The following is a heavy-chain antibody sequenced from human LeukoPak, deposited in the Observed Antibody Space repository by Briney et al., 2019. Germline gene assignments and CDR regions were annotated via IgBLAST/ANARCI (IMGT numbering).Heavy chain of an antibody. V-gene: IGHV1-3*01. J-gene: IGHJ4*02. CDR1: GYTFTSYA. CDR3: ARVSGSSWYPELFDY. D-gene: IGHD6-13*01. Sequence: ASVKVSCKASGYTFTSYAMHWVRQAPGQRLEWMGWINAGNGNTKYSQKFQGRVTITRDTSASTAYMELSSLRSEDTAVYYCARVSGSSWYPELFDYGGREPWSPSPQ. CDR2: INAGNGNT.